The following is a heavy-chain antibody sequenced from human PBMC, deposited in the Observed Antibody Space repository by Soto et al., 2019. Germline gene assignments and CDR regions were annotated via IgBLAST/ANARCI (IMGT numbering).Heavy chain of an antibody. V-gene: IGHV3-23*01. CDR3: AKAGGDCSGGTCYSGQGDH. D-gene: IGHD2-15*01. J-gene: IGHJ4*02. CDR1: GFTFSTYA. Sequence: EVHLLESGGGLVQPGGSLRLSCAASGFTFSTYAMSRVRQAPGKGLDWVSGISGSGSSTYYADSVKGRFTVSRDNAKNTLYLQMNNLRAEDTAVYYCAKAGGDCSGGTCYSGQGDHWGQGTLVTVSS. CDR2: ISGSGSST.